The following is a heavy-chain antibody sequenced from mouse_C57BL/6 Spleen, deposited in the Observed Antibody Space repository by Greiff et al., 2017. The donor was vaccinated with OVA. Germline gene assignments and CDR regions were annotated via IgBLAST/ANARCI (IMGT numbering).Heavy chain of an antibody. CDR1: GFTFTDYY. J-gene: IGHJ4*01. V-gene: IGHV7-3*01. Sequence: EVQRVESGGGLVQPGGSLSLSCAASGFTFTDYYMSWVRQPPGKALEWLGFIRNKANGYTTEYSASVKGRFTISRDNSQSILYLQMNALRAEDSATYYCARYYYGSSYSYAMDYWGQGTSVTVSS. D-gene: IGHD1-1*01. CDR3: ARYYYGSSYSYAMDY. CDR2: IRNKANGYTT.